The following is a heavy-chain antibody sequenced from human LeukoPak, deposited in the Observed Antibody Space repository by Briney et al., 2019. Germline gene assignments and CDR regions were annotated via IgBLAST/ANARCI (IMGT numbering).Heavy chain of an antibody. CDR1: GITFSFYV. D-gene: IGHD3-3*01. V-gene: IGHV3-30*18. Sequence: GGSLRLSCAASGITFSFYVMRWGRQAPGEGLEGGAVISYDGSNKYYTESVKGRFTISRDNSKNTQYLQMNTLRAEATAVYYCAKGSYYDVWSGYSDIDYWGQGTLVTVSP. CDR3: AKGSYYDVWSGYSDIDY. CDR2: ISYDGSNK. J-gene: IGHJ4*02.